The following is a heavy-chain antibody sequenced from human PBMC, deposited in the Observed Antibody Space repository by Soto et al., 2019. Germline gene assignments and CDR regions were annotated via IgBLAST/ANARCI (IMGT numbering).Heavy chain of an antibody. CDR2: IIPIFGTA. CDR3: ARDGYSRRLDP. D-gene: IGHD5-18*01. CDR1: GGTFSSYA. J-gene: IGHJ5*02. V-gene: IGHV1-69*13. Sequence: ASVKVSCKASGGTFSSYAISWVRQAPGQGLEWMGGIIPIFGTANYAQKFQGRVTITADEPTSTAYMELSSLRSEDTAVYYCARDGYSRRLDPWGQGTLVTVSS.